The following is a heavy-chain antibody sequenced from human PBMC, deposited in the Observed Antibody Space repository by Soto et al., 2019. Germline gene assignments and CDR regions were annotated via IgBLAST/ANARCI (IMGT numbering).Heavy chain of an antibody. Sequence: GGSLRLSCAASGFTFSSYAMHWIRQAPGKGLEWVAGISYDGRNKYYAASVKCRFTISRDNSKNTLYLQMNSLRAEDTAVYYGARDTVLVDYYFDYWGQGTPVTVSS. D-gene: IGHD2-21*01. CDR3: ARDTVLVDYYFDY. CDR2: ISYDGRNK. CDR1: GFTFSSYA. V-gene: IGHV3-30*04. J-gene: IGHJ4*02.